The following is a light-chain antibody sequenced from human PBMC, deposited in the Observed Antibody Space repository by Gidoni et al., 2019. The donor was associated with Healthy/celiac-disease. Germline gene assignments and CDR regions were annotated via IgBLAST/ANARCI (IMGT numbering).Light chain of an antibody. J-gene: IGKJ2*01. CDR1: QSVSSSY. CDR3: QQYGSSRNT. CDR2: GAS. Sequence: MVLTQSPGTLSLYPGERATLSCRASQSVSSSYLAWYQQKPGQAPRLLIYGASSRATGIPDRFSGSGSGTDFTLTISRLEPEDFAVYYCQQYGSSRNTFGQGTKLEIK. V-gene: IGKV3-20*01.